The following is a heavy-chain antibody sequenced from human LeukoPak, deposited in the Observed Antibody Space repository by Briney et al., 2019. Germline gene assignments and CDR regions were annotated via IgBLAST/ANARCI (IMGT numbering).Heavy chain of an antibody. Sequence: GGSLRLSCVASGFTFSNYAMRWVRQARGGGREWVSAISNTGGSTYYADSVRGRFTISRDNTKNTVYLQMNSLRAEDTALYYCARDYESGTYFDYWGQGTLVTVSS. CDR1: GFTFSNYA. V-gene: IGHV3-23*01. CDR3: ARDYESGTYFDY. D-gene: IGHD1-26*01. CDR2: ISNTGGST. J-gene: IGHJ4*02.